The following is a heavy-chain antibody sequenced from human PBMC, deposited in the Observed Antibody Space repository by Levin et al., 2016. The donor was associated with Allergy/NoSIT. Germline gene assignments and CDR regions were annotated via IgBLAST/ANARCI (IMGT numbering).Heavy chain of an antibody. V-gene: IGHV1-69-2*01. CDR2: VDPEDGET. CDR3: ATVRGGATVYFDY. Sequence: WVRQAPGQGLEWMGLVDPEDGETIYAEKFQGRVTITADTSTDTAYMELSSLRSEDTAVYYCATVRGGATVYFDYWGQGTLVTVSS. D-gene: IGHD1-26*01. J-gene: IGHJ4*02.